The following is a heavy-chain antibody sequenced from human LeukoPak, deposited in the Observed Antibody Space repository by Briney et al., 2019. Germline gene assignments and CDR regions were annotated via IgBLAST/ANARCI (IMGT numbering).Heavy chain of an antibody. CDR1: GFTFSSSW. J-gene: IGHJ4*02. CDR2: IKQDGSEK. V-gene: IGHV3-7*01. CDR3: ARDRGWNYD. Sequence: GGSLRLPCAASGFTFSSSWMSWVRQAPGKGLEWVANIKQDGSEKYYVDSVKGRFTISRDNAKDSLYLQMNSLRAEDTAVYYCARDRGWNYDWGQGTLVTVSS. D-gene: IGHD1-7*01.